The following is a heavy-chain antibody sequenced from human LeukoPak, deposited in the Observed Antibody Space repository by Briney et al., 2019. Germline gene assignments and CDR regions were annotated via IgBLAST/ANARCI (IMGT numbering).Heavy chain of an antibody. CDR2: IYSGGST. J-gene: IGHJ4*02. CDR3: ARGVVPAAIGY. Sequence: GGSLRLSCAASGFTVSSNYMSWVRQAPGKGLEWVSVIYSGGSTYYADSVKGRFTISRDNSKNTLYLQMNSPRAEDTAVYYCARGVVPAAIGYWGQGTLVTVSS. V-gene: IGHV3-66*01. D-gene: IGHD2-2*01. CDR1: GFTVSSNY.